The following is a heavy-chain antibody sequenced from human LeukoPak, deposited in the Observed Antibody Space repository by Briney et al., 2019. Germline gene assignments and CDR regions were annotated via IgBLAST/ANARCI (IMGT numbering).Heavy chain of an antibody. V-gene: IGHV1-18*01. J-gene: IGHJ3*02. CDR2: ISGYNSNT. CDR1: GYTFTLYG. CDR3: ARVTGRRGSEGTIRIFDM. D-gene: IGHD1-26*01. Sequence: GASVKVSCKASGYTFTLYGVTWVRQAPGQGLEWLGWISGYNSNTNYAHKFQGRVTMSTDTSTSTAFMELRSLRSDDTAVYYCARVTGRRGSEGTIRIFDMWGQGTMVTVSP.